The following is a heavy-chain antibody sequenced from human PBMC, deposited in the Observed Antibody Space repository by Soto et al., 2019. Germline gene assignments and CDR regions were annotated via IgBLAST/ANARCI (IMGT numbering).Heavy chain of an antibody. Sequence: SVKVSCKASGGTFSSYAISWVRQAPGQGLEWMGGIIPIFGTANYAQKFQGRVTVTADESTSTAYMELSSLRSEDTAVYYCARDQRNECTNGVCYTEQYYYYYGMDVWGQGTTVTVSS. CDR1: GGTFSSYA. V-gene: IGHV1-69*13. CDR3: ARDQRNECTNGVCYTEQYYYYYGMDV. J-gene: IGHJ6*02. D-gene: IGHD2-8*01. CDR2: IIPIFGTA.